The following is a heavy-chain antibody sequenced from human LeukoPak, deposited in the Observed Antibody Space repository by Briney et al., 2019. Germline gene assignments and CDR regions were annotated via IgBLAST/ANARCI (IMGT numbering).Heavy chain of an antibody. Sequence: GGSLRLSCAASGFTISSYSMNWVRQAPGKGLEWVSSISSSSSYIYYADSVKGRFTISRDNAKNSLYLQMNSLRAEDTAVYYCARALLWFGESNYFDYWGQGTLVTVSS. CDR1: GFTISSYS. CDR3: ARALLWFGESNYFDY. D-gene: IGHD3-10*01. J-gene: IGHJ4*02. CDR2: ISSSSSYI. V-gene: IGHV3-21*01.